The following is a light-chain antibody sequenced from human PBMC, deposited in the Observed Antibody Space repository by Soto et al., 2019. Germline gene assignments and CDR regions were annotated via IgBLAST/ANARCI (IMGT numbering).Light chain of an antibody. V-gene: IGKV3-20*01. J-gene: IGKJ1*01. CDR1: QSVSNNY. CDR2: GAS. CDR3: QQYGSSGT. Sequence: ETLWTQSPGTLSLSQMEIATLSLMASQSVSNNYLAWYQQKPGQAPRLLIYGASNRATGIPDRFSGSGSGTDFTLTISRLEPEDFAVYYCQQYGSSGTFGQGTKVDIK.